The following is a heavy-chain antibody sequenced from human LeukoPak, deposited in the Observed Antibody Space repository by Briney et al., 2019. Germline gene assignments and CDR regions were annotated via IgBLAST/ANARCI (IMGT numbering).Heavy chain of an antibody. D-gene: IGHD3-10*01. Sequence: PSETLSLTCTVSGGSISSSSYYWGWIRQPPGKGLEWIGIIYYSGSTYYNPSLKSRVTISVDTSKNQFSLKLSSVTAADTAVYYCARALRVKFDYWGQGLLVTVSS. CDR2: IYYSGST. V-gene: IGHV4-39*07. J-gene: IGHJ4*02. CDR1: GGSISSSSYY. CDR3: ARALRVKFDY.